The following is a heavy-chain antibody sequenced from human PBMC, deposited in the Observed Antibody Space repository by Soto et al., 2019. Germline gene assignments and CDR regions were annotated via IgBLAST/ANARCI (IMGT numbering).Heavy chain of an antibody. V-gene: IGHV4-39*01. CDR1: GGSVSSSSYY. J-gene: IGHJ4*02. CDR2: VYYSGST. Sequence: SETLSLTCTVSGGSVSSSSYYWGWVRQPPGKGLEWIGSVYYSGSTYYNPSLESRVTISVDKSKNQYSLKLMSLSAADTAVYYCGRREGLATISYYFDYWGPGALVNVSS. D-gene: IGHD3-9*01. CDR3: GRREGLATISYYFDY.